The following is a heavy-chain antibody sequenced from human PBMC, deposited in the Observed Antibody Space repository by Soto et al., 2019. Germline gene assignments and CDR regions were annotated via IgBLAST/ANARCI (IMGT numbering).Heavy chain of an antibody. D-gene: IGHD3-10*01. J-gene: IGHJ4*02. Sequence: EVQLVESGGGLVKPGGSLRLSCAASGFTFSSYSMNWVRQAPGKGLEWVSSISSSSSYIYYADSVTGRFTISRDNAKNSLYLQMNSRRAEDTAVYYCARIGFGEEVYWGRGTLVTVSS. V-gene: IGHV3-21*01. CDR1: GFTFSSYS. CDR3: ARIGFGEEVY. CDR2: ISSSSSYI.